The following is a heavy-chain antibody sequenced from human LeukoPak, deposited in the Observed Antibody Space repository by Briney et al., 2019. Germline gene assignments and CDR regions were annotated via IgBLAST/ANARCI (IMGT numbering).Heavy chain of an antibody. CDR3: ARDPEGWYPWFDP. Sequence: ASVKVSCKASGYTFTGYYMHWVRQAPGQGLEWMGWINPNSGGTNYAQKFQGRVTMTTDTSTSTAYMELRSLRSDDTAVYYCARDPEGWYPWFDPWGQGTLVTVSS. J-gene: IGHJ5*02. D-gene: IGHD6-19*01. V-gene: IGHV1-2*02. CDR2: INPNSGGT. CDR1: GYTFTGYY.